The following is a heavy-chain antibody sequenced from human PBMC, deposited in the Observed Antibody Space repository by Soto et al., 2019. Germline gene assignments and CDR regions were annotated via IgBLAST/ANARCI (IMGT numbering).Heavy chain of an antibody. CDR3: ARAEPGTAMGNWFDP. J-gene: IGHJ5*02. V-gene: IGHV4-59*12. Sequence: SETLSLTCTVSSGSISTYYWSWIRQPPGKGLEWIGYINYTGSTNYNPSLKTRVTISIDTSKNQFSLKLSSVTAADTAVYYCARAEPGTAMGNWFDPWGQGTLVTVSS. CDR1: SGSISTYY. D-gene: IGHD5-18*01. CDR2: INYTGST.